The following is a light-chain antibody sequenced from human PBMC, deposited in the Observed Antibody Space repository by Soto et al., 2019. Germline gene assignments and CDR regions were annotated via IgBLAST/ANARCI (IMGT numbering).Light chain of an antibody. J-gene: IGLJ1*01. CDR3: SSYTSSSTAYV. V-gene: IGLV2-14*01. CDR2: DVS. Sequence: QSVLTQPASVSGSPGQSITISCSGTSSDVGGYNYVSWYQQHPGKAPKLMIFDVSTRPSGVSDRFSGSTSGNTASLTISGLQAEDEDDYYCSSYTSSSTAYVFGTGTKVTVL. CDR1: SSDVGGYNY.